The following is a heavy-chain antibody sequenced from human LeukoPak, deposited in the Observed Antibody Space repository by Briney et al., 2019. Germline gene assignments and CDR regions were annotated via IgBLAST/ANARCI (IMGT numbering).Heavy chain of an antibody. Sequence: SETLSVTRGVPGGSISSSGYYWAWIRQPPGTGLEWIGSISYTGTTYYNPSLKSRLTISADRSKNQFSLKLTSVTAADTAVYYCARRRIVATIDYWGQGALVTVSS. V-gene: IGHV4-39*01. CDR3: ARRRIVATIDY. D-gene: IGHD5-12*01. CDR2: ISYTGTT. J-gene: IGHJ4*02. CDR1: GGSISSSGYY.